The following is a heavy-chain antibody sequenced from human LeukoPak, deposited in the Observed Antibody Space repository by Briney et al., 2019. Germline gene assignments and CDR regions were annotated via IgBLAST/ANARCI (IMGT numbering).Heavy chain of an antibody. V-gene: IGHV4-38-2*02. Sequence: PSETLSLTCTVSGYSISSGYYWGWIRQPPGKGLEWIGSIYHSGSTYYNPSLKSRVTISVDTSKNQFSLKLSSVTAADTAVYYCARSITMVRGVIIPPAYYYMDVWGKGTTVTISS. CDR3: ARSITMVRGVIIPPAYYYMDV. J-gene: IGHJ6*03. CDR2: IYHSGST. CDR1: GYSISSGYY. D-gene: IGHD3-10*01.